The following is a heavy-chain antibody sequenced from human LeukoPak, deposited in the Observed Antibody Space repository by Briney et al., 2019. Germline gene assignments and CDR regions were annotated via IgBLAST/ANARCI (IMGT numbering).Heavy chain of an antibody. D-gene: IGHD6-13*01. CDR3: ARNHPPAMYIIPAGGAQYIQH. CDR2: INTETGNP. Sequence: ASVKVSCKTSGYSFTNYGMNWVRQAPGQGLEWMGWINTETGNPTYAQTFTGRFVFSLDTSVSTAYLQINSLRAEDTAVYYCARNHPPAMYIIPAGGAQYIQHWGQGTLVTVSS. V-gene: IGHV7-4-1*02. J-gene: IGHJ1*01. CDR1: GYSFTNYG.